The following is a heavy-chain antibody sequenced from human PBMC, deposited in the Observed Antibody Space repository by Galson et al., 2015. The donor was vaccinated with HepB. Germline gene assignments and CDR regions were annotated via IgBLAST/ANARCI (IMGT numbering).Heavy chain of an antibody. CDR1: GFTFSNAW. J-gene: IGHJ3*01. Sequence: SLRLSCAASGFTFSNAWMNWVRQAPGKGLDWVGRIKSKTDGGATGYAAPVKGRFTISRDDSKNTLYLQMNSLKTEDTAVYYCTTDWNSPGAFDLWGQGTMVTVSS. D-gene: IGHD1-7*01. CDR3: TTDWNSPGAFDL. CDR2: IKSKTDGGAT. V-gene: IGHV3-15*07.